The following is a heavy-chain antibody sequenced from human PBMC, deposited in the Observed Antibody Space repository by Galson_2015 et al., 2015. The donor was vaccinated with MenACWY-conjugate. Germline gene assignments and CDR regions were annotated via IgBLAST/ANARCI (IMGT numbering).Heavy chain of an antibody. D-gene: IGHD1-14*01. J-gene: IGHJ4*02. CDR3: ARFPRTPGKYPDY. CDR2: ISTRSST. CDR1: GFTFSDYY. V-gene: IGHV3-11*06. Sequence: SLRLSCAASGFTFSDYYMSWVRQAPGKGLECVSYISTRSSTNYADSVQGRFTISRDNAKNSVYLQMDSLRAEDTAVYYCARFPRTPGKYPDYWGQGTPVIVSS.